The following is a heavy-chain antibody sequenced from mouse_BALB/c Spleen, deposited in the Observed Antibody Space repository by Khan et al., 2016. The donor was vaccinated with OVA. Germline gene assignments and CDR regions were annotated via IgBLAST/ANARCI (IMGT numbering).Heavy chain of an antibody. CDR2: IYYSGTV. CDR3: ARDYGSLYWFFDV. D-gene: IGHD1-1*01. CDR1: GISITSGNYR. Sequence: EVQLQESGPGLVKPSQTVSLTCTVTGISITSGNYRWSWIRQFPGNKLEWIGNIYYSGTVTYNPSLTSRTTIPSDTSKNQFFLEMNSLTAEDTATYYCARDYGSLYWFFDVWGAGTTVTVSS. V-gene: IGHV3-5*02. J-gene: IGHJ1*01.